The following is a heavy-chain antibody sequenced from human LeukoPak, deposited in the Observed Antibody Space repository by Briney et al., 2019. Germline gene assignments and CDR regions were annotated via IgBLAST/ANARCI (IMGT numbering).Heavy chain of an antibody. CDR3: AKDRLLRIALPFDI. V-gene: IGHV3-30*18. Sequence: GSLRLSCAASGFTFSSYGMHWVRQAPGKGLEWVAVISYDGSNKYYADSVKGRFTISRDNSKNTLYLQMNSLRAEDTAVYYCAKDRLLRIALPFDIWGQGTMVTASS. D-gene: IGHD6-13*01. J-gene: IGHJ3*02. CDR2: ISYDGSNK. CDR1: GFTFSSYG.